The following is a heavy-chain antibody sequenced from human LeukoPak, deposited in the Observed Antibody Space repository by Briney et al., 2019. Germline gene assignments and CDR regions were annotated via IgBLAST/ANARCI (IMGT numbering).Heavy chain of an antibody. V-gene: IGHV3-64*01. CDR3: ARVQLRFLEWGYFDY. CDR1: GFTFSSYA. CDR2: ISSNGGST. D-gene: IGHD3-3*01. Sequence: PGGSLRLSCAASGFTFSSYAMHWVRQAPGKGLEYVSAISSNGGSTYYANSVKGRFTISRDNSENTLYLQMGSLRAEDMAVYYCARVQLRFLEWGYFDYWGQGTLVTVSS. J-gene: IGHJ4*02.